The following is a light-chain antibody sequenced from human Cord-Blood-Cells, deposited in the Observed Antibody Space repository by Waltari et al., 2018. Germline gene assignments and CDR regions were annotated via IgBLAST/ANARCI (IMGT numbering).Light chain of an antibody. CDR1: SSDVGGYNY. CDR2: DVR. Sequence: QSALTQPRSVSGSPGQSVTISCTGTSSDVGGYNYVSWYQQHPGKAPKLMIYDVRKRPSGAPGRFSGSKSGNTASLTISGLQHEDEADYYCCSYAGSYTWVFGGGTKLTVL. V-gene: IGLV2-11*01. J-gene: IGLJ3*02. CDR3: CSYAGSYTWV.